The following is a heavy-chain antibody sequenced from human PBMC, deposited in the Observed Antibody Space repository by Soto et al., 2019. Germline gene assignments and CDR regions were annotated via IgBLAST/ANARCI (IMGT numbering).Heavy chain of an antibody. Sequence: QVQLVQSGAEVKKPGSSVKVSCKASGGTFSSYTISWVRQAPGQGLEWMGRIIPILGIANYAQKFQGRVTITADKSTDTAYMELSSLRSEDTAVYYCARGKSTAMVRNFDYWGQGTLVTVSS. D-gene: IGHD5-18*01. V-gene: IGHV1-69*02. CDR3: ARGKSTAMVRNFDY. J-gene: IGHJ4*02. CDR2: IIPILGIA. CDR1: GGTFSSYT.